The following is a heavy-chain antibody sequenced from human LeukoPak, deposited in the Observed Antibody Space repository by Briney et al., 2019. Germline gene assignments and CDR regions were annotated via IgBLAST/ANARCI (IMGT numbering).Heavy chain of an antibody. D-gene: IGHD5-12*01. Sequence: PGRSLRLSCAASGFTFSSYAMSWVRQAPGKGLEWVSAISGSGGSTYYTDSVKGRFTISRDNSKNTLYLQMNSLRAEDTAVYYCAKDSRGSGGMFQHWGQGTLVTVSS. V-gene: IGHV3-23*01. CDR2: ISGSGGST. J-gene: IGHJ1*01. CDR1: GFTFSSYA. CDR3: AKDSRGSGGMFQH.